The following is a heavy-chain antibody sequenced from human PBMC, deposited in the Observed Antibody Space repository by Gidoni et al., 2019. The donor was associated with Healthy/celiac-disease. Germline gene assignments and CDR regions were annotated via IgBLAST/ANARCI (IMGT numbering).Heavy chain of an antibody. V-gene: IGHV1-69*06. D-gene: IGHD2-21*01. CDR1: GGTFSSYS. CDR3: ERELLADGGGECYLRGAVDI. Sequence: VQLVQSGAEVKTPGSSVKVSCTASGGTFSSYSISWVRQAPGQGLEWMGGIIPIFGTANYAQKFQGRVTITADKATSTAYMELSSLRSEETAVYYCERELLADGGGECYLRGAVDIWGQGTMVTVSS. J-gene: IGHJ3*02. CDR2: IIPIFGTA.